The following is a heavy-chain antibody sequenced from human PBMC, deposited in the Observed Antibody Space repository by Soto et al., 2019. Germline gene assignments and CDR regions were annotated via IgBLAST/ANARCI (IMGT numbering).Heavy chain of an antibody. V-gene: IGHV1-58*01. CDR2: IVVGSGNT. J-gene: IGHJ6*02. CDR1: GFTFTSSA. Sequence: SVKVSCKASGFTFTSSAVQWVRQARGQRLEWIGWIVVGSGNTNYAQKFQERVTITRDMSTSTAYMELSSLRSEDTAVYYCAAERNIVVVPAAMESYYYGMDVWGQGTTVTVS. D-gene: IGHD2-2*01. CDR3: AAERNIVVVPAAMESYYYGMDV.